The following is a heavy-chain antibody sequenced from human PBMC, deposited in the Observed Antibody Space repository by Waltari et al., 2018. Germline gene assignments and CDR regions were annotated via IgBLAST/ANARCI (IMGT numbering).Heavy chain of an antibody. Sequence: QVQLQESGPGLVKPSQTLSLTCTVSGGSISSGGYYWSWIRQPPGKGLEWIGYIYYSGSTYYNPSLKSRVTISVDTSKNQFSLKLSSVTAADTAVYYCAREGIAAAGTGGLLDYWGQGTLVTVSS. CDR3: AREGIAAAGTGGLLDY. D-gene: IGHD6-13*01. V-gene: IGHV4-31*03. CDR2: IYYSGST. J-gene: IGHJ4*02. CDR1: GGSISSGGYY.